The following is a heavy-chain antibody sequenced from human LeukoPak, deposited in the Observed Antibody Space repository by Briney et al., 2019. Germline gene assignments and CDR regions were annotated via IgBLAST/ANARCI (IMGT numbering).Heavy chain of an antibody. D-gene: IGHD6-19*01. J-gene: IGHJ5*02. CDR1: GGTFSSYA. Sequence: SVKVSCKASGGTFSSYAISWVRQAPGQGLEWMGGVIPIFGTANYAQKFQGRVTITADESTSTAYMELSSLRSEDTAVYYCARDTAPKSVTGYSSVYNWFDPWGQGTLVTVSS. V-gene: IGHV1-69*13. CDR3: ARDTAPKSVTGYSSVYNWFDP. CDR2: VIPIFGTA.